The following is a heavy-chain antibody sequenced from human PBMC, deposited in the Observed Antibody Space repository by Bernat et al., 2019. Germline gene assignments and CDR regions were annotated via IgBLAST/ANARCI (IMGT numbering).Heavy chain of an antibody. CDR2: ISAYNGNT. D-gene: IGHD1-26*01. Sequence: QVQLVQSGAEVKKPGASVKVSCKASGYTFNSYGISWVRQAPGQGLEWMGWISAYNGNTNYAQKLQGRVTMTTDTSTSTAYMELRSLRSDDTAVYYCARKGWIVGATTAGYAFDIWGQGTMVTVSS. CDR3: ARKGWIVGATTAGYAFDI. V-gene: IGHV1-18*01. J-gene: IGHJ3*02. CDR1: GYTFNSYG.